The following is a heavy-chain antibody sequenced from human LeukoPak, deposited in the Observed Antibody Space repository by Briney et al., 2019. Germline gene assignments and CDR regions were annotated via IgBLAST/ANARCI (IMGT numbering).Heavy chain of an antibody. D-gene: IGHD3-10*01. V-gene: IGHV1-69*13. CDR2: IIPIFGTA. J-gene: IGHJ6*03. CDR1: GYTFTSYA. Sequence: SVKVSCKASGYTFTSYAISWVRQAPGQGLEWMGGIIPIFGTANYAQKFQGRVTITADESTSTAYMKLSSLRSEDTAVYYCARGARVVRGVISPYYYYYYMDVWGKGTTVTVSS. CDR3: ARGARVVRGVISPYYYYYYMDV.